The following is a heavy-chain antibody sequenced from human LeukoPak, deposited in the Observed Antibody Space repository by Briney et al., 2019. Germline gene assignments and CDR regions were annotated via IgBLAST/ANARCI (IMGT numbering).Heavy chain of an antibody. J-gene: IGHJ4*02. V-gene: IGHV4-59*01. CDR2: IYYSGST. Sequence: SETPSLTCTVSGGSISSYYWSWIRQPPGKGLEWIGYIYYSGSTNYNPSLKSRVTISEDTSKNRFSLKLSSVTAADTAVYYCAGDNPPYYDIFDYWGQGTLVTVSS. CDR1: GGSISSYY. CDR3: AGDNPPYYDIFDY. D-gene: IGHD3-9*01.